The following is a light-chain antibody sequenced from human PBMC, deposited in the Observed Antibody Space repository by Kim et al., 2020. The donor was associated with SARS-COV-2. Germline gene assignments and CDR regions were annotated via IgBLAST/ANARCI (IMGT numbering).Light chain of an antibody. J-gene: IGKJ1*01. CDR3: QQYGTSLRT. Sequence: EIVLTQSPGTLSLSPGERATLSCRASQSVTSSYLAWYKQKPGQPPRLLIYGASKRATGIPDRFSGSGYGTDFTLTISRLESEDLAVYYCQQYGTSLRTFGQGAKVDI. CDR2: GAS. CDR1: QSVTSSY. V-gene: IGKV3-20*01.